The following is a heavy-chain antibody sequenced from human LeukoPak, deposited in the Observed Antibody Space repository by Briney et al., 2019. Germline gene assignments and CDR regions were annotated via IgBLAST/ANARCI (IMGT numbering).Heavy chain of an antibody. Sequence: PSETLSLTCGVYGGSFSGYYWSWIRQPPGKGLEWIGEINHSGSTNYNPSLESRVTISLDTSKNQFSLELSSVTAADTAVYYCAREPGYSNWFDPWGQGTLVTVSS. J-gene: IGHJ5*02. CDR3: AREPGYSNWFDP. CDR1: GGSFSGYY. CDR2: INHSGST. D-gene: IGHD5-18*01. V-gene: IGHV4-34*01.